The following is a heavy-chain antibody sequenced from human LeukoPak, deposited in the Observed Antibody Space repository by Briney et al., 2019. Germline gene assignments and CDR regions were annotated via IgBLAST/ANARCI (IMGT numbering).Heavy chain of an antibody. CDR2: ISGSGDNT. J-gene: IGHJ4*02. CDR1: GFTFSSHG. D-gene: IGHD3-22*01. V-gene: IGHV3-23*01. Sequence: GGSLRLSCAASGFTFSSHGMSWVRQAPGKGLEWVSTISGSGDNTYYADSVKGRFTISRDNSKNTLYLQMNSLRAEDTAVYYCVRDWGYDSSGYWQKYFDTWGQGTLVTVSS. CDR3: VRDWGYDSSGYWQKYFDT.